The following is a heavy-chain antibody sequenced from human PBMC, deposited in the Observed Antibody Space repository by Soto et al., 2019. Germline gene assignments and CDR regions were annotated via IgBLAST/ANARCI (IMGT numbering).Heavy chain of an antibody. CDR1: GFSLSTSGVG. J-gene: IGHJ4*02. V-gene: IGHV2-5*01. D-gene: IGHD6-6*01. CDR3: AHSESSSPEIRGQWPTGTYYFDY. Sequence: GSGPTLVNPTQTLTLTCTFSGFSLSTSGVGVGWIRQPPGKALEWLALIYWNDDKRYSPSLKSRLTITKDTSKNQVVLAMTNMDPVDTATYYCAHSESSSPEIRGQWPTGTYYFDYWGQGTLVTVSS. CDR2: IYWNDDK.